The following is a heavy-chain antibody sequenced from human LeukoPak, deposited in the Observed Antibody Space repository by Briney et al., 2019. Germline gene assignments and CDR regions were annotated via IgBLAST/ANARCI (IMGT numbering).Heavy chain of an antibody. CDR3: ARAPVATPSEFDY. V-gene: IGHV4-31*03. D-gene: IGHD5-12*01. J-gene: IGHJ4*02. CDR2: ISYSGNT. Sequence: SETLSLTCTVSGDSISSGGYYWSWIRQHPGKGLEWIGYISYSGNTYYNPSLKSRAAISADTPKNQFSLKLSSTTAADTAVYYCARAPVATPSEFDYWGQGTLVTVSS. CDR1: GDSISSGGYY.